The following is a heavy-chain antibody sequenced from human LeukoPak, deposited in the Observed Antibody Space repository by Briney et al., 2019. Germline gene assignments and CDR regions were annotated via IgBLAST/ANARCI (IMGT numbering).Heavy chain of an antibody. Sequence: GASVKVSCKASGYTFTGYYMHWVRQAPGQGLEWMGWINPNSGGTNYAQKFQGRVTMTRDTSISTAYMELSRLRSDDTAVYYCARDRGDYYDSSGSGAFDIWGKGTTVTISS. CDR2: INPNSGGT. V-gene: IGHV1-2*02. D-gene: IGHD3-22*01. J-gene: IGHJ6*04. CDR1: GYTFTGYY. CDR3: ARDRGDYYDSSGSGAFDI.